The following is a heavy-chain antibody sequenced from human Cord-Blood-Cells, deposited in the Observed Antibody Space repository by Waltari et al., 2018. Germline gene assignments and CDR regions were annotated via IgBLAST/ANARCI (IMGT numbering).Heavy chain of an antibody. Sequence: EVQLVESGGGLIQPGGSLRLSCAASGFTVSSNYMSWVRQAPGKGLEWVSVIDSGGSTYYADSVKGRFTISRDNSKNTLYLQMNSLRAEDTAVYYCAREDYSNYYYYYMDVWGKGTTVTVSS. CDR2: IDSGGST. CDR3: AREDYSNYYYYYMDV. V-gene: IGHV3-53*01. D-gene: IGHD4-4*01. J-gene: IGHJ6*03. CDR1: GFTVSSNY.